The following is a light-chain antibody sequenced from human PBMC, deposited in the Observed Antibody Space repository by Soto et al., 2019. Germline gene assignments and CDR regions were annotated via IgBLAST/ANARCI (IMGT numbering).Light chain of an antibody. CDR1: QSVTSNY. CDR2: GAS. V-gene: IGKV3-20*01. CDR3: QKYNNWPRT. Sequence: EIVLTQSPGTLSFPPGARAKLSCSASQSVTSNYLAWYQPKPGQAPRLLIYGASSRATGIPDRFRGSGSGTDFTLTISRLEPEDLAVYYCQKYNNWPRTVGQGTTVDI. J-gene: IGKJ1*01.